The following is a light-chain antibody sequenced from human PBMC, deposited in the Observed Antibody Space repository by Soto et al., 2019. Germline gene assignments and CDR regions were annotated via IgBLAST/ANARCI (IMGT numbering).Light chain of an antibody. CDR2: WAS. J-gene: IGKJ2*01. CDR1: QSLLYKTNNKNY. V-gene: IGKV4-1*01. CDR3: HQYYITPYT. Sequence: DIVMTQSPDSLAVSLGERATIYCKSSQSLLYKTNNKNYLAWYQHKPGQPPKLLIYWASSRESGVPDRFSGSGSGTDFTLTISSLQAEDVAAYYCHQYYITPYTFGQGTKLEI.